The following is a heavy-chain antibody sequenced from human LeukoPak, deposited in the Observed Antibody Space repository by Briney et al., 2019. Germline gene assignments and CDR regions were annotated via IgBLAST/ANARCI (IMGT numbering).Heavy chain of an antibody. V-gene: IGHV4-39*01. J-gene: IGHJ4*02. Sequence: PSETLSLTCTVSGGSISSSNYYWGWIRQPPGKGLEWIGAFYYSGSTYYNPSLKSRVTVSVDTSRTQFSLRLSSVTAADTALYYCATWANLNLNWGRGTLVTVSS. CDR3: ATWANLNLN. CDR1: GGSISSSNYY. CDR2: FYYSGST. D-gene: IGHD1-14*01.